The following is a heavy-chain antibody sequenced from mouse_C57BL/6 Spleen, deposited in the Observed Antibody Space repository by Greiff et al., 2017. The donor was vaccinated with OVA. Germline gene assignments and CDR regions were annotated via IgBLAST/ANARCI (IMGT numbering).Heavy chain of an antibody. V-gene: IGHV3-3*01. CDR1: GFSINSDCY. D-gene: IGHD1-1*01. Sequence: EVKVEESGPSLVRPSQTLSLTCTVTGFSINSDCYWIWIRQFPGNKLEYIGYTFYSGITYYNPSLESRTYITRDTSKNQFALKLSYVTTEDTATYYCARGYGSSYYYAMDYWGQGTSVTVSS. J-gene: IGHJ4*01. CDR2: TFYSGIT. CDR3: ARGYGSSYYYAMDY.